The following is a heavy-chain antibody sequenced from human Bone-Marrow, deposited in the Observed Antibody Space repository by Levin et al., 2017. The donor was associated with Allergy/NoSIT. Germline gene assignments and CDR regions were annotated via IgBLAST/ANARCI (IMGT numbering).Heavy chain of an antibody. CDR3: SRAENNYGDYVTYGMDV. D-gene: IGHD4-17*01. CDR2: IRGKAYGEAR. Sequence: GGSLRLSCTPSGFTFDYYAMSWFRQAPGKGLEWVGFIRGKAYGEAREYAASVKGRFSISTDESKSIAYLQMNSLTTEDTAIYYCSRAENNYGDYVTYGMDVWGQGTTVTVSS. V-gene: IGHV3-49*03. CDR1: GFTFDYYA. J-gene: IGHJ6*02.